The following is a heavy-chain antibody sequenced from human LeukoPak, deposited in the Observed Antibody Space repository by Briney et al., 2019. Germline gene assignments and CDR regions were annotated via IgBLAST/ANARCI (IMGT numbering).Heavy chain of an antibody. CDR1: RFTFSRYS. CDR3: ARGPESSQDKNDY. Sequence: PGGSLRLSCAASRFTFSRYSVNWVRQAPGKGLEWVSCITGGSDYIFYADSVRGRFTISRDNAKNSLYLQMNSLRAEDTAVYYCARGPESSQDKNDYWGQGTLVTVSS. CDR2: ITGGSDYI. J-gene: IGHJ4*02. V-gene: IGHV3-21*04.